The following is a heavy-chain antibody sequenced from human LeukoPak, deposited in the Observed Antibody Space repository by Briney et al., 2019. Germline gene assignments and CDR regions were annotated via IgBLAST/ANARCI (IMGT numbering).Heavy chain of an antibody. CDR1: GFTFSSYW. CDR2: INSDGSST. J-gene: IGHJ4*02. V-gene: IGHV3-74*01. D-gene: IGHD3-9*01. Sequence: GGSLRLSCAASGFTFSSYWMHWVRQAPGKGLVWVSRINSDGSSTSYADSVKGRFTISRDNAKNTLYLQMNSLRAEDTAVYYCARVLVTDDILTGYDYWGQGTLVTVSS. CDR3: ARVLVTDDILTGYDY.